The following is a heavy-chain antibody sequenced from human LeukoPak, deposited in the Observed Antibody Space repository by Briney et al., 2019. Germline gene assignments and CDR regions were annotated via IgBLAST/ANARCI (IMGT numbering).Heavy chain of an antibody. CDR1: GFTFSSYS. CDR3: ARDVPAGYSSSWYSPIFDY. D-gene: IGHD6-13*01. CDR2: ISSSSSTI. J-gene: IGHJ4*02. Sequence: GGSLRLSCAASGFTFSSYSMNWVRQAPRKGLEWVAYISSSSSTIYYANSVKGRFTISRDNAKNSLYLQMNSLRAEDTAVYYCARDVPAGYSSSWYSPIFDYWGQGTLVTVSS. V-gene: IGHV3-48*01.